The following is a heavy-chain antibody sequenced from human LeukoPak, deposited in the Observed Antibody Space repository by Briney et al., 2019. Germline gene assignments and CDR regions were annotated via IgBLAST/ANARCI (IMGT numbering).Heavy chain of an antibody. Sequence: PGGSVTLSCAASVFTFNNVGICWVRHVPWKGLEWVGRIRRKTDGETTDHAAPVKGRFTISRDDSKNTLYLQMNSLKTEDTAVYYCVTDLVIKGYFDYWGQGALVTVSS. CDR2: IRRKTDGETT. D-gene: IGHD2-21*01. V-gene: IGHV3-15*01. CDR1: VFTFNNVG. CDR3: VTDLVIKGYFDY. J-gene: IGHJ4*02.